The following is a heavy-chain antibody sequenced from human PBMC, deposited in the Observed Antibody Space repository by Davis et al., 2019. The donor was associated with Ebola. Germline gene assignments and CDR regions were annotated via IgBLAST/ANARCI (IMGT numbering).Heavy chain of an antibody. Sequence: MPSETLSLTCTVSGGSISSYYWSWIRQPPGKGLEWIGYIYYSGSTNYNPSLKSRVTISVDTSKNQFSLKLSSVTAADTAVYYCARRQLVSRRGYFDYWGQGTLVTVSS. CDR1: GGSISSYY. CDR3: ARRQLVSRRGYFDY. CDR2: IYYSGST. V-gene: IGHV4-59*08. D-gene: IGHD6-6*01. J-gene: IGHJ4*02.